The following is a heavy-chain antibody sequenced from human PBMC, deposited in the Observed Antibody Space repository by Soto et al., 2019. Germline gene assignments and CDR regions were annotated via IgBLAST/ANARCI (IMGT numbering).Heavy chain of an antibody. CDR2: VNPNCGKT. J-gene: IGHJ4*02. CDR3: ARRSRGQLWSY. CDR1: GYTFTSYD. V-gene: IGHV1-8*01. D-gene: IGHD5-18*01. Sequence: GASVKVSCKASGYTFTSYDINWVRQATGQGREGMGWVNPNCGKTGYAQKFQGRVTVTRNTSISTAYMELSSLRSEDTAVYSCARRSRGQLWSYWGQGTLVTVSS.